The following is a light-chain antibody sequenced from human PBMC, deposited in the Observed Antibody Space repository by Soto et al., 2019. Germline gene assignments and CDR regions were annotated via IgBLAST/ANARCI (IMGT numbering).Light chain of an antibody. CDR2: HAS. CDR1: QSISSY. Sequence: DIQMTQSPSSLSASLGDRITITCRASQSISSYLNWYQQKPGKAPKLLIHHASSLQSGVPSRFSGSGSGTHFTLTISSLQPEDFATYYFQQSYSSPPITFGQGTRLDIK. CDR3: QQSYSSPPIT. V-gene: IGKV1-39*01. J-gene: IGKJ5*01.